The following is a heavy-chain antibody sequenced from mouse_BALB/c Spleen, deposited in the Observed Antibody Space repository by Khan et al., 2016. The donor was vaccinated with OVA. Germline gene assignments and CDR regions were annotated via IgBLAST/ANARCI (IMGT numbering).Heavy chain of an antibody. CDR2: INPYNGGT. D-gene: IGHD6-1*01. CDR1: GYTFTNYV. CDR3: ARGTWQSYYFDN. J-gene: IGHJ2*01. V-gene: IGHV1S136*01. Sequence: VRLQQSGPELVKPGASVKMSCKASGYTFTNYVLHWVKQKPGQGLEWIGYINPYNGGTKYNEKFKGKATLASDKSSITANMELSSLTSEDSAVYYGARGTWQSYYFDNWGQGTTLTLSS.